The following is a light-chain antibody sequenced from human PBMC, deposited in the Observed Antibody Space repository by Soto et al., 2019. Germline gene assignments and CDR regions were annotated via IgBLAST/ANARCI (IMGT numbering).Light chain of an antibody. J-gene: IGKJ5*01. CDR1: HSISSY. CDR2: AAS. V-gene: IGKV1-39*01. Sequence: DIQMTQSPSSLSASVGDRVTVTCRASHSISSYLNWYQQRPGKAPKLLIYAASSLQSGVPSRFGGSGSGTDFTLTISSLQPEDSATYYCQQSYSPPPITFGQGTRLEIK. CDR3: QQSYSPPPIT.